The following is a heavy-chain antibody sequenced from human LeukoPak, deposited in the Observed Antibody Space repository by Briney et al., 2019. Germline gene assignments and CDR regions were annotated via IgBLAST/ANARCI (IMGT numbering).Heavy chain of an antibody. D-gene: IGHD3-10*01. CDR3: ARKGAYNYYGSGSYVY. J-gene: IGHJ4*02. Sequence: SVRVSCKASGGTFTSYAISWVRQAPGQWLEWMGGIIPIFGTANYAQKFQGRVTITADESTSTADMELSSLRSEDTAVYYCARKGAYNYYGSGSYVYWGQGTLVTVSS. V-gene: IGHV1-69*13. CDR1: GGTFTSYA. CDR2: IIPIFGTA.